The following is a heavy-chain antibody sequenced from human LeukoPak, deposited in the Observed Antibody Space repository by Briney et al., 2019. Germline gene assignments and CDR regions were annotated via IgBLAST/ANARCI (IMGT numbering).Heavy chain of an antibody. V-gene: IGHV3-7*01. Sequence: GGSLRLSCAASGFTFSRYLMNWVRQAPGKGLEWVASIKEDGSEKSYVDSVKGRFTISRDNAKNSLYLQMNSLRAEDTAVYYCASAYASYDFWSGYENFDFWGQGTLVTVSS. CDR1: GFTFSRYL. D-gene: IGHD3-3*01. J-gene: IGHJ4*02. CDR3: ASAYASYDFWSGYENFDF. CDR2: IKEDGSEK.